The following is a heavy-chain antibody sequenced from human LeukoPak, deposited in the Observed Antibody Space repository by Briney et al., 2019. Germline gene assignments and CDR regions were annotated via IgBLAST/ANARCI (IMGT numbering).Heavy chain of an antibody. J-gene: IGHJ5*02. CDR3: ARRPTYYDILTGPFDP. V-gene: IGHV4-34*01. D-gene: IGHD3-9*01. CDR1: GGSFSGYY. CDR2: INHSGST. Sequence: SETLSLTCAVYGGSFSGYYWGWIRQPPGKGLEWIGEINHSGSTNYNPSLKSRVTISVDTSKNQFSLRLSSVTAADTAVYYCARRPTYYDILTGPFDPWGQGTLVTVSS.